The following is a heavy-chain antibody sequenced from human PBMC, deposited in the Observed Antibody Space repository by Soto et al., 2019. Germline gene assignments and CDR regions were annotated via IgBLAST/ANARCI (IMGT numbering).Heavy chain of an antibody. CDR2: INTNSGGT. D-gene: IGHD3-10*01. CDR1: GYTFTDYY. V-gene: IGHV1-2*02. CDR3: AIDSPLLLRGTDV. J-gene: IGHJ6*02. Sequence: ASVKVSCNASGYTFTDYYIHWVRQARGQGLEWMGWINTNSGGTNYAQKCQGRVTMTRDTSISTAYMELSTLRSDDASVYYCAIDSPLLLRGTDVWGQGTTVTVSS.